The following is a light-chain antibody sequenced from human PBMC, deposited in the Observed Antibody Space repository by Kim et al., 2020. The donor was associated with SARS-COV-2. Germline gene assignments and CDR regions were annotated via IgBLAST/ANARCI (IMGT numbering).Light chain of an antibody. CDR2: DVS. J-gene: IGLJ3*02. CDR3: SSYTILNTWV. CDR1: SSDIGAYNY. V-gene: IGLV2-14*04. Sequence: VQSITLSCTGTSSDIGAYNYVSWCQQHPGKAPKLMIFDVSKRPSGVSSRFSGSKSANTASLTISGLQAEDEADYYCSSYTILNTWVFGGGTQLTVL.